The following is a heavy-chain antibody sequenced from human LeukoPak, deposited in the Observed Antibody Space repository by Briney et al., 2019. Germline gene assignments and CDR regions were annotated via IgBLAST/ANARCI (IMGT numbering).Heavy chain of an antibody. D-gene: IGHD4-17*01. V-gene: IGHV1-69*13. CDR3: ARMVDGDYGTDY. J-gene: IGHJ4*02. Sequence: ASVKVSCKASGGTFSSYAISWVRQAPGQGLEWMGGIIPIFGTANYAQKFQGRVTITADESTSTAYMELSSLRSEDTAVYYCARMVDGDYGTDYWGQGTLVTVSS. CDR2: IIPIFGTA. CDR1: GGTFSSYA.